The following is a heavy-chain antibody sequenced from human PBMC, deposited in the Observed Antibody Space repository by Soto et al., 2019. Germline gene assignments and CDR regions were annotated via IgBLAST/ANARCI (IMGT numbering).Heavy chain of an antibody. D-gene: IGHD6-13*01. CDR1: GFTFSNYA. CDR3: ARKQEDALDI. J-gene: IGHJ3*02. CDR2: TSYDGNNE. V-gene: IGHV3-30*03. Sequence: PGGSLRLSCAASGFTFSNYAMHWVRQAPGKGLEWVALTSYDGNNEYYTDSVKGRFTISRDNAKNSLYLQMNSLRAEDTAVYYCARKQEDALDIWGRGTMVTV.